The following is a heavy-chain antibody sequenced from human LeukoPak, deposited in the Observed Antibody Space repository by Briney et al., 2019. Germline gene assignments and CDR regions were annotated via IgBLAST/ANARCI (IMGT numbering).Heavy chain of an antibody. CDR3: ARAEMATGIDY. Sequence: GGSLRLSCAASGFTFSSYTMNWVRQAPGKGLEWVSSISSSSTSYIYYADSVKGRFTISRENAKNSLHLQMNSLRAEDTAVYYCARAEMATGIDYWGQGTLVTVSS. V-gene: IGHV3-21*01. CDR2: ISSSSTSYI. D-gene: IGHD5-24*01. J-gene: IGHJ4*02. CDR1: GFTFSSYT.